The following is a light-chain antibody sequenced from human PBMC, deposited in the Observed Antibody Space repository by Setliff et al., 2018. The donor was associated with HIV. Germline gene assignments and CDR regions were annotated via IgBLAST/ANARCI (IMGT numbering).Light chain of an antibody. Sequence: QSALTQPPSVSGAPGQRVTISCTGSSSNIGAGYDVHWYQQLPGTAPKLLIYGSFNRPSGFPDRFSGSKSGTSASLAITGLQAEDEADYYCSSYTTSTTLEGVFGTGTKVTVL. CDR1: SSNIGAGYD. CDR3: SSYTTSTTLEGV. CDR2: GSF. V-gene: IGLV1-40*01. J-gene: IGLJ1*01.